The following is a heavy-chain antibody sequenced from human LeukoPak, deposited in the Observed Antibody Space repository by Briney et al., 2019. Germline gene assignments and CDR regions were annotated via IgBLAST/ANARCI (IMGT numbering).Heavy chain of an antibody. CDR2: SAHDEVGK. J-gene: IGHJ4*02. D-gene: IGHD4/OR15-4a*01. Sequence: QSGGSLRLSCVGSGFTFSDYAIHWVRQAPGKGLERVAVSAHDEVGKQFADSVKGRFTLSRDNSRDSVHLQMNRLRDEDTAVYYCAKDRGYGEHEPFESWGQGSLVTVSS. V-gene: IGHV3-30*18. CDR3: AKDRGYGEHEPFES. CDR1: GFTFSDYA.